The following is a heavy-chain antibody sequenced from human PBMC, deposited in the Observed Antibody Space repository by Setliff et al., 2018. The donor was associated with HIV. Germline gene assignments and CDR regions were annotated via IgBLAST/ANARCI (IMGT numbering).Heavy chain of an antibody. CDR1: GYTFTNYG. CDR2: MNPNTYNT. J-gene: IGHJ3*02. CDR3: ARGGGGYYYVGAVDI. D-gene: IGHD3-22*01. Sequence: ASVKVSCKASGYTFTNYGITWVRQATGQGLEWMGWMNPNTYNTGYAQKFQGRVTMTGNTSISTAYMELSSLRSEDTAVYYCARGGGGYYYVGAVDIWGQGTVVTVSS. V-gene: IGHV1-8*02.